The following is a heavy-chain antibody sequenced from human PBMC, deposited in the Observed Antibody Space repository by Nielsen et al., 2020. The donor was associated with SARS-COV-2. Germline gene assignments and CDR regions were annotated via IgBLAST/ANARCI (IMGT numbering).Heavy chain of an antibody. CDR2: IYYSGST. Sequence: SETLSLTCTVSGGSISSYYWSWIRRPPGKGLEWIGYIYYSGSTNYNPSLKSRVTISVDTSKNQFSLKLSSVTAADTAVYYCARDQVVVTAGGAFDIWGQGTMVTVSS. J-gene: IGHJ3*02. V-gene: IGHV4-59*01. D-gene: IGHD2-21*02. CDR1: GGSISSYY. CDR3: ARDQVVVTAGGAFDI.